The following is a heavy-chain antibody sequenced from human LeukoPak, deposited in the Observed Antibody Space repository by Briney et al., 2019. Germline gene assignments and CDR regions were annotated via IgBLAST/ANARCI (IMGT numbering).Heavy chain of an antibody. CDR3: ARPRYPGIAAAGTYIFGY. D-gene: IGHD6-13*01. V-gene: IGHV3-33*01. J-gene: IGHJ4*02. CDR2: IWYDGSNK. Sequence: GRSLRLSCAASGFTFSSYGMHWVRQAPGKGLEWVAVIWYDGSNKYYADSVKGRFTISRDNSKNTLYLQMNSLRAEGTAVYYCARPRYPGIAAAGTYIFGYWGQGTLVTVSS. CDR1: GFTFSSYG.